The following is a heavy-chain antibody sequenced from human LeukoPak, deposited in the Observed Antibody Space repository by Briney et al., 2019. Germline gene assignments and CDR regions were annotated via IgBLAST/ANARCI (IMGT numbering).Heavy chain of an antibody. Sequence: GGSLRLSCVGSGFTFRNYWMSWVRQAPGKGLEWVANINQDGSAKYFADSVKGRFTISRDNAKNSVYLQVNSLRAEDMAVYYCARGSSGYDLSLRVDWFDPWGQGTLVTVSS. D-gene: IGHD5-12*01. J-gene: IGHJ5*02. CDR1: GFTFRNYW. V-gene: IGHV3-7*01. CDR3: ARGSSGYDLSLRVDWFDP. CDR2: INQDGSAK.